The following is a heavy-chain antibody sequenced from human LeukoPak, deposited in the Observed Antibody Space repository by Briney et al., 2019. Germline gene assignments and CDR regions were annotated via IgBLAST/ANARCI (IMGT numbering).Heavy chain of an antibody. CDR2: IKSDGSST. J-gene: IGHJ4*02. D-gene: IGHD1-26*01. CDR1: GFTFDDYT. Sequence: GGSLRLSCAASGFTFDDYTMHWVRQAPGKGLEWVSCIKSDGSSTSTADSAKGRFTISRDNAKNTVYLQMNSLRAEDTAVYYCVRDNRSYNFDYWGQGTLVTVSS. CDR3: VRDNRSYNFDY. V-gene: IGHV3-74*01.